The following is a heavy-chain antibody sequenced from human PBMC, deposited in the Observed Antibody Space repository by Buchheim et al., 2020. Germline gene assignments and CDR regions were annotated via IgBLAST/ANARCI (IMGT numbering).Heavy chain of an antibody. CDR3: ARGDSYYDFLCEY. D-gene: IGHD3-3*01. CDR2: ISGSGAST. Sequence: VQLVESGGGVVQPGGSLRLSCAASGFTFSNYAMSWVRQAPGKGLEWVSAISGSGASTYYADSVKGRVTISRDNSKSTLYLQMNSLRAEDTAVYYCARGDSYYDFLCEYWGQGTL. CDR1: GFTFSNYA. V-gene: IGHV3-23*04. J-gene: IGHJ1*01.